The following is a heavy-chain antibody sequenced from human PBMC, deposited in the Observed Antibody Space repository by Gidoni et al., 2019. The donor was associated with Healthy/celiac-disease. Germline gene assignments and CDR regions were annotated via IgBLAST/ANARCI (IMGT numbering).Heavy chain of an antibody. CDR2: IYPGDSDT. CDR3: ARLSGSYSNRPYYYYVMDV. D-gene: IGHD1-26*01. Sequence: EVQLVQSGEEVKKPGASLKISCKGSGYSFTSYWIGRVRQMHGKGLEWMGSIYPGDSDTRYSPSFQGQVTLSADKSISTAYLQWSGLKASDTAMYYCARLSGSYSNRPYYYYVMDVWGQGTTVTVSS. V-gene: IGHV5-51*01. CDR1: GYSFTSYW. J-gene: IGHJ6*02.